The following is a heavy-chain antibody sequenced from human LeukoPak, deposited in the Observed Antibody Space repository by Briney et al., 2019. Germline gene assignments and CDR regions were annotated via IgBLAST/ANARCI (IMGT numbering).Heavy chain of an antibody. J-gene: IGHJ5*02. Sequence: PGGSLRLSCAASGFTFSSYAMSWVRQAPGKGLDWVSAISGGGDTTYYADSVKGRFTISRDNSKNTLYLQMNSLRAEDTAVYYCATQWELPHNWFDPWGQGTLVTVSS. CDR1: GFTFSSYA. D-gene: IGHD1-26*01. V-gene: IGHV3-23*01. CDR3: ATQWELPHNWFDP. CDR2: ISGGGDTT.